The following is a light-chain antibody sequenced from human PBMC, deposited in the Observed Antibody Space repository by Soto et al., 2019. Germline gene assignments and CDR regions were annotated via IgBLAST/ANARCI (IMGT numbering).Light chain of an antibody. V-gene: IGKV1-9*01. CDR2: AAS. Sequence: IQLTQSPSSLSASVGDRVTITCRASQGISSYLAWYQQKPGKAPKLLIYAASTLQSGVPSRFSGSGSGTDFTLTISRRQPEDFATYYCQQLNSYPQLTFGGGTKVEIK. CDR3: QQLNSYPQLT. J-gene: IGKJ4*01. CDR1: QGISSY.